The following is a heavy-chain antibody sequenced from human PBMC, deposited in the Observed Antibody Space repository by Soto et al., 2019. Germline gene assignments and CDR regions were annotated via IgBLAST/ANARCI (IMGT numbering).Heavy chain of an antibody. Sequence: SETLSLTCTVSGGSISSYYWSWIRQPPGKGLEWIGYIYYSGSTNYNPSLKSRVTISVDTSKNQFSLKLSSVTAADTAMYYCARLPPYESSGSIYYWGKGTLVTVSS. CDR2: IYYSGST. V-gene: IGHV4-59*08. CDR1: GGSISSYY. CDR3: ARLPPYESSGSIYY. D-gene: IGHD3-22*01. J-gene: IGHJ4*02.